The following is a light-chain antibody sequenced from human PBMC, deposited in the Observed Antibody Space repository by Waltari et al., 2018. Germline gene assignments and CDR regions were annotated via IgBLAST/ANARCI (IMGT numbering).Light chain of an antibody. Sequence: EIVMTQYPATLSVSPGERGTLSCRASQSIRSNLAWYQQKPGQAPRLLIYGASSRATGIPARFSGTGSGTEFTLTINSLQSEDFAVYYCQQYNTWPYTFGQGTKLEIK. V-gene: IGKV3-15*01. CDR2: GAS. CDR3: QQYNTWPYT. J-gene: IGKJ2*01. CDR1: QSIRSN.